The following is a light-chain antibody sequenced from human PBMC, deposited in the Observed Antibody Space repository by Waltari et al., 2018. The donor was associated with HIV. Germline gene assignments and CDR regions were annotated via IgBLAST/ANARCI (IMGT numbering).Light chain of an antibody. J-gene: IGKJ5*01. Sequence: QLTQSPSSLSASLGDKVTITCRASQNIQTLLNWYQRRPGKAPRLLIYGVSGLPTGVPSRFTCGGSGADFTLTINNLQPEDFASYFCQQTYSVSSTFGPGTRVEI. CDR3: QQTYSVSST. CDR2: GVS. CDR1: QNIQTL. V-gene: IGKV1-39*01.